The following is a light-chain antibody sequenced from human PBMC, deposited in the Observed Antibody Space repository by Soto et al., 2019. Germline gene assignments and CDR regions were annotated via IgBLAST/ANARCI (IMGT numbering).Light chain of an antibody. CDR3: QQYDKWPYT. Sequence: EIVLTQSPATLSVSPGERATLSCRTSQIIGTNLAWYQQKPGQAPRLLIYGAFIRAPGFPVRFRGTGSGSEFTLTISSLQSEDGALYYCQQYDKWPYTFGQGTNLEIK. J-gene: IGKJ2*01. V-gene: IGKV3-15*01. CDR1: QIIGTN. CDR2: GAF.